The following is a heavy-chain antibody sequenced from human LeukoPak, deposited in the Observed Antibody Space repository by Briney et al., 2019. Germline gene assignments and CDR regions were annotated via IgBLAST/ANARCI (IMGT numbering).Heavy chain of an antibody. CDR3: AKGNTDNWFDP. J-gene: IGHJ5*02. V-gene: IGHV3-23*01. CDR2: ISGSGGST. D-gene: IGHD2-2*02. Sequence: GGSLRLSCAASGFTFSSYAMRWVRQAPGKGLEWVSAISGSGGSTYYADSVKGRFTISRDNSKNTLYLQMNSLRAADTAVYYCAKGNTDNWFDPWGQGTLVTVSS. CDR1: GFTFSSYA.